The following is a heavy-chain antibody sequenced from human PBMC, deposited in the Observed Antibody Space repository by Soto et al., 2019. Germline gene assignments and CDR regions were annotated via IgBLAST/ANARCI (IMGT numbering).Heavy chain of an antibody. V-gene: IGHV4-59*08. Sequence: PSETLSLTCTVSGGSISSYYWTWIRQPPGKGLEWIGYIYYSGSTNYNPSLKSRVTISVATSKTQFSLKLSSVTAADTAVYYCARQGWRYYGSGSYYPSDYWGQGTLVTVSS. CDR2: IYYSGST. J-gene: IGHJ4*02. CDR3: ARQGWRYYGSGSYYPSDY. CDR1: GGSISSYY. D-gene: IGHD3-10*01.